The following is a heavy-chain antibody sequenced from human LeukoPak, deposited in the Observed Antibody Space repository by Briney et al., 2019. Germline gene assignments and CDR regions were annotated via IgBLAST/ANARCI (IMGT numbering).Heavy chain of an antibody. CDR3: ARGSRFGGMVRGVMPDY. V-gene: IGHV3-13*01. J-gene: IGHJ4*02. Sequence: GGSLRLSCAASGFTFSSYDMHWVRHATGKGLEWVSAIGTAGDTYYPGSVKGRFTISRENAKNSLYLQMNSLRAGDTAVYYCARGSRFGGMVRGVMPDYWGQGTLVTVSS. CDR2: IGTAGDT. D-gene: IGHD3-10*01. CDR1: GFTFSSYD.